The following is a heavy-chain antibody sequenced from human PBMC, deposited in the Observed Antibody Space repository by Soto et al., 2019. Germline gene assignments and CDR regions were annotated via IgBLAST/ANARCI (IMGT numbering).Heavy chain of an antibody. Sequence: GGSLRLSCASSGFTFXTYSMNLVRQAPGKGLEWVSYINSTGTIKYYAGSVKGRFTISRDNAKNSLYLQMNSLRAEDTAVYYCARMSSSISPGCWGQGTLVTVSS. CDR1: GFTFXTYS. D-gene: IGHD2-2*01. J-gene: IGHJ4*02. CDR2: INSTGTIK. V-gene: IGHV3-48*01. CDR3: ARMSSSISPGC.